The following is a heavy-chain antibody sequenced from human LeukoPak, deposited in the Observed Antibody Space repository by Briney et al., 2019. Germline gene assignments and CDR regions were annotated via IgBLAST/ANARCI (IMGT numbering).Heavy chain of an antibody. V-gene: IGHV3-21*01. J-gene: IGHJ5*02. D-gene: IGHD4-17*01. CDR2: ISSSSSYI. Sequence: GGSLRLSCAASGFTFSSYSMNWVRQAPGKGLEWVSSISSSSSYICYADSVKGRFTISRDNAKNSLYLQMNSLRAEDTAVYYCARDPTTTWGQGTLVTVSS. CDR3: ARDPTTT. CDR1: GFTFSSYS.